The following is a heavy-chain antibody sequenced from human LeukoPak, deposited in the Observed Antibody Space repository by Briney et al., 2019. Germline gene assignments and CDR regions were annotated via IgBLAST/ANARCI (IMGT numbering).Heavy chain of an antibody. CDR2: IRQDLSDK. Sequence: GGSLRLSCAASGFTFTDYWMSWVRQAPGKGLEWVASIRQDLSDKYYVASVKGRFTISRDNAKNSLYLQMSSLRAEDTAVYYCARGLGAADYWGQGTLVTVSS. D-gene: IGHD4/OR15-4a*01. V-gene: IGHV3-7*01. J-gene: IGHJ4*02. CDR3: ARGLGAADY. CDR1: GFTFTDYW.